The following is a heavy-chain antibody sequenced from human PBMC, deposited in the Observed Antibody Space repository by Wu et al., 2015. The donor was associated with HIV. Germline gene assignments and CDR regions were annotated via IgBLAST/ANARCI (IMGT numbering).Heavy chain of an antibody. CDR3: ASGELLWFGELPLFDY. CDR1: GYTFTSYY. V-gene: IGHV1-46*01. J-gene: IGHJ4*02. Sequence: QVQLVQSGAEVKKPGASVKVSCKASGYTFTSYYMHWVRQAPGQGLEWMGIINPSGGSTSYAQKFQGRVTMTRDTSTSTVYMELSSLRSEDTAVYYCASGELLWFGELPLFDYWGQGTLVTVSS. D-gene: IGHD3-10*01. CDR2: INPSGGST.